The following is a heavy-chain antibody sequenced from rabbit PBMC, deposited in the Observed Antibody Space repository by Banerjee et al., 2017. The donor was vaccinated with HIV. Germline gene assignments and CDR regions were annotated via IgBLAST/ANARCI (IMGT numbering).Heavy chain of an antibody. Sequence: QLKESGGGLVQPGGSLKLSCKASGFDFSSYYMSWVRQAPGKGLEWIGYIDPVFGSTYYASWVNGRFTISSHNAQNTLYLQLNSLTAADTATYFCARVGSSYWGYFNLWGQGTLVTVS. CDR3: ARVGSSYWGYFNL. CDR2: IDPVFGST. D-gene: IGHD8-1*01. V-gene: IGHV1S7*01. CDR1: GFDFSSYY. J-gene: IGHJ4*01.